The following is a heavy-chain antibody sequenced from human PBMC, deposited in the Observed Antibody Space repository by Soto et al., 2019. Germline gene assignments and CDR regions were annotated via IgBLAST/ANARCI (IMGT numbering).Heavy chain of an antibody. D-gene: IGHD6-13*01. Sequence: QVQLVQSGAEVKKPGASVKVSCKASGYTFTGYYMHWVRQAPGQGLEWMGWINPNSGGTNYAQKFQGWVTMTRDTSIRTAYMALSRLRSDDTAVYYCARSRYRSSWYRFDYWGQGTLVTVSS. V-gene: IGHV1-2*04. CDR2: INPNSGGT. CDR1: GYTFTGYY. CDR3: ARSRYRSSWYRFDY. J-gene: IGHJ4*02.